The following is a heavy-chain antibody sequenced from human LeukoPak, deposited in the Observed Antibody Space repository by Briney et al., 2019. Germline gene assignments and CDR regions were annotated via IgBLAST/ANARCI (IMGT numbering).Heavy chain of an antibody. V-gene: IGHV4-34*01. CDR1: GGSFSGYY. D-gene: IGHD2-15*01. Sequence: SETLSLTCGVYGGSFSGYYWSWIRQPPGKGLEWLGEINHSGSTNYNPSLKSRVTISVDTSKNQFSLKLSSVTAADTAVYYCAKESCSGGSCYIFDYWGQGTLVTVS. CDR3: AKESCSGGSCYIFDY. J-gene: IGHJ4*02. CDR2: INHSGST.